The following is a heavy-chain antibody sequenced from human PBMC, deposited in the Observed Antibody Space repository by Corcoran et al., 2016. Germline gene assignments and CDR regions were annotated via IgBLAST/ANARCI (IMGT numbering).Heavy chain of an antibody. D-gene: IGHD3-9*01. J-gene: IGHJ4*02. Sequence: QVTLRESGPALVKPTQTLTLTCTFSGFSLSTSGMCVSWIRQPPGKALEWLALIDWDDDKYYSTSLKTRLTISKDTSKNQVVLTMTNMDPVDTATYYCARGYYDILTDQYYFDYWGQGTLVTVSS. CDR3: ARGYYDILTDQYYFDY. CDR2: IDWDDDK. V-gene: IGHV2-70*01. CDR1: GFSLSTSGMC.